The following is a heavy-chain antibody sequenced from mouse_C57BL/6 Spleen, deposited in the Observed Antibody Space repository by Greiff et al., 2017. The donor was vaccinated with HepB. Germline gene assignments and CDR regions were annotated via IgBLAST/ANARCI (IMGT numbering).Heavy chain of an antibody. CDR2: ISSGSSTI. CDR1: GFTFSDYG. CDR3: ARKDYGPYAMDY. V-gene: IGHV5-17*01. Sequence: DVQLVESGGGLVKPGGSLKLSCAASGFTFSDYGMHWVRQAPEKGLEWVAYISSGSSTIYYADTVKGRFTISRDNAKNTLFLQMTSLRSEDTAMYYCARKDYGPYAMDYWGQGTSVTVSS. D-gene: IGHD1-2*01. J-gene: IGHJ4*01.